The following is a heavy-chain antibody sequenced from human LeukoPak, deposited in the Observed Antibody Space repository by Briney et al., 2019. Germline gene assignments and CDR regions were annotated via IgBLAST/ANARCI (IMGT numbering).Heavy chain of an antibody. CDR2: IYHSGST. V-gene: IGHV4-30-2*01. CDR1: GGSISSGGYS. J-gene: IGHJ4*02. CDR3: ARGVKGGQQLVRAFDY. Sequence: SQTLSLTCAVSGGSISSGGYSWSWIRQPPGKGLEWIGYIYHSGSTYYNPSLKSRVTISVDRSKNQFSLKLSSVTAADTAVYYCARGVKGGQQLVRAFDYWGQGTLVTVSS. D-gene: IGHD6-13*01.